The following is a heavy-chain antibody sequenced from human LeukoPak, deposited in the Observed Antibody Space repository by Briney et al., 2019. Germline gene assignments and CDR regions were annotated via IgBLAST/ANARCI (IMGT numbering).Heavy chain of an antibody. V-gene: IGHV1-18*01. J-gene: IGHJ1*01. CDR2: VGTYTGKT. Sequence: APVTVSCTASGYTFTKYGITWVRQAPGQGLEWMGWVGTYTGKTNYAQSLQGRVTMTTDTSTRTAYMELGSLRSDDTAVYYCASCHCTNGVCYGECEYFQHWGQGTLVTVSS. CDR3: ASCHCTNGVCYGECEYFQH. D-gene: IGHD2-8*01. CDR1: GYTFTKYG.